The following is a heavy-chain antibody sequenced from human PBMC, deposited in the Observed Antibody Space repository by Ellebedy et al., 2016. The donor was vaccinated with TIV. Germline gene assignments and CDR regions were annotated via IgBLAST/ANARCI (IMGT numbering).Heavy chain of an antibody. J-gene: IGHJ4*02. CDR2: INTDGSST. Sequence: GESLKISCEASGFTFSYYGMHWVRQAPGKGLMWVSRINTDGSSTNYADSVKGRFTISRDNAKNTLYLQMNSLRAEDTAVYYCIRDLAATALWGQGTLVTVSS. CDR3: IRDLAATAL. D-gene: IGHD6-13*01. CDR1: GFTFSYYG. V-gene: IGHV3-74*01.